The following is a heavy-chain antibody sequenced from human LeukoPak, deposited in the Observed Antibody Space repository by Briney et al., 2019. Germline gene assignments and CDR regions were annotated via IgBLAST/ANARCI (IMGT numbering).Heavy chain of an antibody. D-gene: IGHD3-16*01. J-gene: IGHJ6*04. V-gene: IGHV1-69*13. Sequence: SVKVSCKVSGAPFSGHGIRWVRQAPGEGLEWMGGIPAIYETTNYAERFQGRVTMTAAESTSTCYEELGRLRSEAMAVYYCARGLQSSYYGYGMECWGEGTTVTVSS. CDR2: IPAIYETT. CDR1: GAPFSGHG. CDR3: ARGLQSSYYGYGMEC.